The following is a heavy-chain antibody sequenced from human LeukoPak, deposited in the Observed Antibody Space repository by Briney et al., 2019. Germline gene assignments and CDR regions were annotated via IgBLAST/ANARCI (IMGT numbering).Heavy chain of an antibody. CDR2: ISGSGGST. CDR1: GFTFSSYA. V-gene: IGHV3-23*01. Sequence: PGGSLRLSCAASGFTFSSYAMSWVRQAPGKGLEWVSAISGSGGSTYYADSVKGRFTISRDNSKNTLYLQMNSLRAEDTAVYYCAKVDDFWSGKNWFDPWGQGTLVTVSS. D-gene: IGHD3-3*01. J-gene: IGHJ5*02. CDR3: AKVDDFWSGKNWFDP.